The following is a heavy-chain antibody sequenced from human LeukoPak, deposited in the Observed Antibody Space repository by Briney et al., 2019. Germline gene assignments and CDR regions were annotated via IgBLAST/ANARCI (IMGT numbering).Heavy chain of an antibody. Sequence: SETLSLTCAVYGGSFSGYYWSWIRQPPGKGLEWIGEINHSGSTNYNPSLKSRVTISVDTSKNQFSLKLSSVTAADTAVYYCARVHRELGDWFDPWGQGTLVTVSS. V-gene: IGHV4-34*01. CDR2: INHSGST. J-gene: IGHJ5*02. CDR3: ARVHRELGDWFDP. CDR1: GGSFSGYY. D-gene: IGHD7-27*01.